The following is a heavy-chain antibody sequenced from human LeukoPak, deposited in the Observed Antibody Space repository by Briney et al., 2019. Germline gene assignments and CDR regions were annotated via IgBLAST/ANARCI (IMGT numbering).Heavy chain of an antibody. V-gene: IGHV1-2*02. CDR3: ARFLGYCSSTSCSPGDY. D-gene: IGHD2-2*01. Sequence: ASVKVSCKASGYTFTGYYMHWVRQAPGQGLEWMGWINPNSGGTNYAQKFQGRVTMTRDTSISTAYMELNRLRSDDTAVYYCARFLGYCSSTSCSPGDYWGQGTLVTVSS. CDR1: GYTFTGYY. CDR2: INPNSGGT. J-gene: IGHJ4*02.